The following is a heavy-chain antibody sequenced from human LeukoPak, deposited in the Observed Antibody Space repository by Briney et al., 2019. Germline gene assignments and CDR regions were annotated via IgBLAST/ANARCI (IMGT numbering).Heavy chain of an antibody. CDR3: ARDRHGSGSAHSFDP. V-gene: IGHV4-59*02. Sequence: PSETLSLTCTVSGGSVTSYYWSWIRQPPGKGLGWIGYIHYSGGTNYNPSLKSRVTISVDTSKNQFSLKLTSVTAADTAVYYCARDRHGSGSAHSFDPWGQGTLVTVSS. J-gene: IGHJ5*02. CDR1: GGSVTSYY. D-gene: IGHD3-10*01. CDR2: IHYSGGT.